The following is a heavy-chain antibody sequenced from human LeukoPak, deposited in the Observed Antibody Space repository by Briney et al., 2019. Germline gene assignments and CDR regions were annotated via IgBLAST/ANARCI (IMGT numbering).Heavy chain of an antibody. D-gene: IGHD5-18*01. CDR1: GYSISSGYY. CDR2: IYHSGST. CDR3: ARAADTAMAPFDY. Sequence: PSETLSLTCTVSGYSISSGYYWGWIRQPPGKGLEWIGSIYHSGSTYYNPSLKSRVTISVDTSKNQFSLKLSSVTAADTAVYYCARAADTAMAPFDYWGQGTLVTVSS. V-gene: IGHV4-38-2*02. J-gene: IGHJ4*02.